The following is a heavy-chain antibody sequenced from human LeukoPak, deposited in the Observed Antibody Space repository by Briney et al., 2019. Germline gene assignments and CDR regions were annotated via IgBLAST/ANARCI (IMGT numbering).Heavy chain of an antibody. CDR3: ARPLLLVLTDWYFDL. CDR2: IYHSGST. V-gene: IGHV4-38-2*01. Sequence: SETLSLTCAVSGYSISSGYYWGWIRQPPGKGLEWIGSIYHSGSTYYNPSLKSRVTISVDTSKNQFSLKLSSVTAADTAVYYCARPLLLVLTDWYFDLWGRGTLVTVSS. D-gene: IGHD6-6*01. J-gene: IGHJ2*01. CDR1: GYSISSGYY.